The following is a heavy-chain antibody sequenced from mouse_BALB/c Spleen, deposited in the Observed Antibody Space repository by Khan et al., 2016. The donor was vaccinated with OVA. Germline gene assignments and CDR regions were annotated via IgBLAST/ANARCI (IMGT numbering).Heavy chain of an antibody. D-gene: IGHD2-12*01. Sequence: EVKLLESGPSLVKPSQTLSLTCSVTGDSITSGYWYWIRKFPGNKLEYMGYIIYTGYTYYNPSLKSRISITRHTSKNQYYLQLNSVTDEDTATYYCARSTYRYAFVYGGQGTLVTVSA. CDR2: IIYTGYT. CDR3: ARSTYRYAFVY. J-gene: IGHJ3*01. CDR1: GDSITSGY. V-gene: IGHV3-8*02.